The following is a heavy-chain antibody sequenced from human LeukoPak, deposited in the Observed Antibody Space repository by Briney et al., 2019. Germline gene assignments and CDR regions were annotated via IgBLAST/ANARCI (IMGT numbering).Heavy chain of an antibody. Sequence: PSETLSLTCTVYGGSISSYYWSWIRQPPGKALEWIGFVYYSGVTKYNPSLESRVTISLDASKNQFSLKLNSVTAADTAVYYCARGRYQLDYWGQGTLVPVSS. CDR3: ARGRYQLDY. J-gene: IGHJ4*02. CDR1: GGSISSYY. D-gene: IGHD2-2*01. V-gene: IGHV4-59*08. CDR2: VYYSGVT.